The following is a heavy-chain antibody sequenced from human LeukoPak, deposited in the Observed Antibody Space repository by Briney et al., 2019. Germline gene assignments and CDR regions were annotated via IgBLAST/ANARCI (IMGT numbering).Heavy chain of an antibody. CDR3: AKDGPPIVVVVAATPGYFDY. J-gene: IGHJ4*02. CDR2: ITGSGGST. D-gene: IGHD2-15*01. Sequence: GGSLRLSCAASGFTFSSSGMGWVRQAPGKGLECVSPITGSGGSTSYTDSVKGRFTISSDNSKNTLYLQMNSLRAEDTAVYYCAKDGPPIVVVVAATPGYFDYWGQGTLVTVSS. V-gene: IGHV3-23*01. CDR1: GFTFSSSG.